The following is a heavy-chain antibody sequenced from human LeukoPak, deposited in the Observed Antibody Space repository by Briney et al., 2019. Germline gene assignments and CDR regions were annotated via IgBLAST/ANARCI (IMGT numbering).Heavy chain of an antibody. D-gene: IGHD6-13*01. CDR2: IIPILGIA. V-gene: IGHV1-69*04. J-gene: IGHJ4*02. CDR3: ARDPGYSSRRLDY. Sequence: SVNVSCKASGGTFSSYAISWVRQAPGQGLEWMGRIIPILGIANYAQKFQGRVTITADKSTSTAYMELSSLRSEDTAVYYCARDPGYSSRRLDYWGQGTLVTVSS. CDR1: GGTFSSYA.